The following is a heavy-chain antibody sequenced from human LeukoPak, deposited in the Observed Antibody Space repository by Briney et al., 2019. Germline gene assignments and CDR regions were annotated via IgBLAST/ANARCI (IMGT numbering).Heavy chain of an antibody. CDR3: ASLKYSYGWGYYFDY. CDR2: IYHSGST. D-gene: IGHD5-18*01. J-gene: IGHJ4*02. CDR1: GGSISSGGYS. V-gene: IGHV4-30-2*01. Sequence: SQTLSLTCAVSGGSISSGGYSWSWIRQPPGKGLEWIGYIYHSGSTYYNPSLKSRVTISVDRSKNQFSLKLSSVTAADTAVYYCASLKYSYGWGYYFDYWGQGTLVTVSS.